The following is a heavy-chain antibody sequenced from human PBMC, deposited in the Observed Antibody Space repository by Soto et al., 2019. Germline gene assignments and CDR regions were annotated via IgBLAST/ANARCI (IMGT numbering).Heavy chain of an antibody. Sequence: QVQLVESGGDVVQPGRSLRLSCAASGFTFSSYDMYWVRQAPGKGLVWVAVISYDGNNKYDADSVKDRFTISRDNTKNTLYLQMNSLMAEDTAVYYCARAGCDGGSCYTLVGLRYGMDVWGQGTTVTVSS. V-gene: IGHV3-30-3*01. J-gene: IGHJ6*02. CDR3: ARAGCDGGSCYTLVGLRYGMDV. CDR1: GFTFSSYD. CDR2: ISYDGNNK. D-gene: IGHD2-15*01.